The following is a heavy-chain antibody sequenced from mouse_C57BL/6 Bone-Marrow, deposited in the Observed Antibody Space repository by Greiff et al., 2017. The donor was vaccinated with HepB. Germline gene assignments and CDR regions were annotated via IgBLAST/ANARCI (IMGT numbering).Heavy chain of an antibody. CDR1: GYSITSGYY. V-gene: IGHV3-6*01. CDR3: ARGYGKGY. J-gene: IGHJ2*01. CDR2: ISYDGSN. Sequence: EVKVEESGPGLVKPSQSLSLTCSVTGYSITSGYYWNWIRQFPGNKLEWMGYISYDGSNNYNPSLKNRISITRDTSKNQFFLKLNSVTTEDTATYYCARGYGKGYWGQGTTLTVSS. D-gene: IGHD1-1*02.